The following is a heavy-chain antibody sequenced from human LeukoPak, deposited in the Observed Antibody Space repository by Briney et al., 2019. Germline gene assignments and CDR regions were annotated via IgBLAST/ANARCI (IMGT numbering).Heavy chain of an antibody. Sequence: GGSLRLSCAASGFTFSSYWMHWVRQVPGKGLVWVAHINNPGTGTTYADAVKGRFTISRDNAKNTLYLQMNSLRADDTAMYYCGRGSGGFDYWGQGTLITVSS. CDR3: GRGSGGFDY. V-gene: IGHV3-74*01. CDR2: INNPGTGT. J-gene: IGHJ4*02. CDR1: GFTFSSYW. D-gene: IGHD3-3*01.